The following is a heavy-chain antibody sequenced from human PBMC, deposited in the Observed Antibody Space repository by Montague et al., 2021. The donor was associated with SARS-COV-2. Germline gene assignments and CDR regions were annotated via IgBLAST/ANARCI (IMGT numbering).Heavy chain of an antibody. V-gene: IGHV4-39*01. CDR3: ARHKRPIYCSGGSCYSKGGWFDP. CDR1: GGSISSSSYY. D-gene: IGHD2-15*01. Sequence: ETLSLTCTVSGGSISSSSYYWGWIRQPPGKGLEWIGSIYYSGSTYYNPSLKSRVTISVDTSKNQFSLKLSSVTAADTAVYYCARHKRPIYCSGGSCYSKGGWFDPWGQGTLVTVSP. CDR2: IYYSGST. J-gene: IGHJ5*02.